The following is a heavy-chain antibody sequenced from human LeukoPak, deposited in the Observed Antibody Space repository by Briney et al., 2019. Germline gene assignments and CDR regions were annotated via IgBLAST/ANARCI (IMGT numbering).Heavy chain of an antibody. J-gene: IGHJ4*02. CDR1: GLTFSGYA. V-gene: IGHV3-30-3*01. Sequence: GGSLRLSCVASGLTFSGYAMQWVRQAPGKGLEWVSTISYDGSNEYYADSVKGRFTTSRDDSKNTLYLQMNSLRAEDTAVYYCARGSPPDYWGQGTLVTVSS. CDR3: ARGSPPDY. CDR2: ISYDGSNE.